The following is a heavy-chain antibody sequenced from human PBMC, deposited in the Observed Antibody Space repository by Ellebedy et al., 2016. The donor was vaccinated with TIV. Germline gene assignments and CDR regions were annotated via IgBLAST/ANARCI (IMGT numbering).Heavy chain of an antibody. CDR1: GGSINNNYYY. Sequence: MPSETLSLTCTVSGGSINNNYYYRNWIRQHPGKGLEWIGYIYYSGGTFYNPSLTSRISMSVDTSKNQFYLKLTSVTAADTAFYYCARGYGDTWGPGTLVTVAA. V-gene: IGHV4-31*03. CDR3: ARGYGDT. CDR2: IYYSGGT. D-gene: IGHD4-17*01. J-gene: IGHJ4*02.